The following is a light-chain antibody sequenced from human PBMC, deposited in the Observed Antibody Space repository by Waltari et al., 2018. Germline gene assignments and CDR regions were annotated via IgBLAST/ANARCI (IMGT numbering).Light chain of an antibody. V-gene: IGKV4-1*01. CDR2: WAS. CDR3: QQYYSTPLT. Sequence: DIVMTQSPDSLAVSLGERATINCTSSPGVLYSSNNKNYLAWYQQKPGQPPKLLIYWASTRESGVPDRFSGSGSGTDFTLTISSLQAEDVAVYYCQQYYSTPLTCGGGTKVEIK. J-gene: IGKJ4*01. CDR1: PGVLYSSNNKNY.